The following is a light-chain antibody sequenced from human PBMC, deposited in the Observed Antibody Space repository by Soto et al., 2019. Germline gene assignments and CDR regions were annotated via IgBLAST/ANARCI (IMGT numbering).Light chain of an antibody. CDR1: QSISSY. J-gene: IGKJ1*01. CDR2: SAS. Sequence: DIQMTQSPSSLSASVGDRVTITCRASQSISSYLNWYHQKPGKAPKLLIYSASSLQSGVPSRFSGSGSGTDFTLNISSLQPEDFATYYCQQSYPTPWTFGQGTKVEIK. CDR3: QQSYPTPWT. V-gene: IGKV1-39*01.